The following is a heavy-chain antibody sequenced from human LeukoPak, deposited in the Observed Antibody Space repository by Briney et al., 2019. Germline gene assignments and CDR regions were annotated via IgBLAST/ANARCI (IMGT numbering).Heavy chain of an antibody. CDR2: IDPSDSYT. J-gene: IGHJ6*02. Sequence: GDSLKISCKGSGYSFTSYWISWVRQLPGKGLEWMGRIDPSDSYTNYTPSFKGHVTISADKSISSAYLQWSRLKASDTGMYYCASIDFWSGYGYYYYGMDVWGQGTTVTVSS. V-gene: IGHV5-10-1*01. D-gene: IGHD3-3*01. CDR1: GYSFTSYW. CDR3: ASIDFWSGYGYYYYGMDV.